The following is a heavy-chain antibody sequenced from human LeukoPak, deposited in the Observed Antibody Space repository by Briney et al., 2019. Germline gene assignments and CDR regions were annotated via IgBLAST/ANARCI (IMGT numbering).Heavy chain of an antibody. D-gene: IGHD6-13*01. CDR1: GFTFSSYA. CDR2: ISDSGGNT. Sequence: PGGSLRLSCAASGFTFSSYAMSWVRQAPGKGLEWVSGISDSGGNTYYADSVKGRFTISRDNAKNTLYLQMNSLRAEDTAVYYCARSGYGYYWGQGTLVTVSS. CDR3: ARSGYGYY. V-gene: IGHV3-23*01. J-gene: IGHJ4*02.